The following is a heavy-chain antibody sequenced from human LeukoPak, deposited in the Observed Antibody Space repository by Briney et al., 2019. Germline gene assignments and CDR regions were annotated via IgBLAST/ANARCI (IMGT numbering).Heavy chain of an antibody. CDR1: GLNFSSRW. J-gene: IGHJ4*02. CDR3: ARDSGWWRFDF. D-gene: IGHD6-13*01. Sequence: GGSLRLSCAASGLNFSSRWMNWVRQAPGQGLEWVASIKEDGSEKHYVDSVKGRFTISRDNGKNSLYLQMNSLRAEDTAVYYGARDSGWWRFDFWGQGTLVTVSS. CDR2: IKEDGSEK. V-gene: IGHV3-7*03.